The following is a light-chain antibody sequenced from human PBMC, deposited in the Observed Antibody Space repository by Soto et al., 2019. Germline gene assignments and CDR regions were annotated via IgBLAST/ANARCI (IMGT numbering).Light chain of an antibody. CDR3: SSYTNSSTLVG. J-gene: IGLJ2*01. V-gene: IGLV2-14*01. CDR2: EVS. CDR1: SSDVGGYNF. Sequence: QAVVTQPASVSGSPGQSITFSCTGTSSDVGGYNFVSWYQHHPGKAPKLIIYEVSNRPSGVSNRFSASKSGNTASLTISGLQAEDEADYYCSSYTNSSTLVGFGGGTKLTVL.